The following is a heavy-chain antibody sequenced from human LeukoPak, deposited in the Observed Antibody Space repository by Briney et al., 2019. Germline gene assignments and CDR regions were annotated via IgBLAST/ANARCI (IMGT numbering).Heavy chain of an antibody. J-gene: IGHJ4*02. CDR3: ARSPLGELTKIDY. V-gene: IGHV3-33*01. Sequence: GGSLRLSCVASGFTFSTYGMHWVRQAPGKGLEWVAIIWYDGSNKYYADSVKGRLTISRDNSKNTLYLQMNSLRAEDTAVYYCARSPLGELTKIDYWGQGTLVTVSS. CDR2: IWYDGSNK. D-gene: IGHD3-16*01. CDR1: GFTFSTYG.